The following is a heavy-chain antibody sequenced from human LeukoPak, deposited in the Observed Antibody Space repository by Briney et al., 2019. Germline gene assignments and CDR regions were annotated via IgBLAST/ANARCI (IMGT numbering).Heavy chain of an antibody. V-gene: IGHV1-69*13. CDR2: IIPKYSAS. D-gene: IGHD3-3*02. Sequence: SVKVSCKASGGSFSDYPINWVRQAPGQGLEWLGGIIPKYSASNYAQAFQGRVTITADESTNTVYMEMSGLRPGDTAVYYCVRPDRIFGVPAAFDAWGQGTLVAVSS. CDR3: VRPDRIFGVPAAFDA. J-gene: IGHJ3*01. CDR1: GGSFSDYP.